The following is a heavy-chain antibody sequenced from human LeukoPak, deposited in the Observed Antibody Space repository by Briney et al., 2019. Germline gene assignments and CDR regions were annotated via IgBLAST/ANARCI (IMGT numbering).Heavy chain of an antibody. CDR3: VRQDSGTYLNPLDI. Sequence: SETLSLTCIVSGGSISSYYWSWIRQPPGKGLEWIGYIYYTGSTNYNPSLKSRVTISVDTSKNQLSLKLRSVTAADTAVYYCVRQDSGTYLNPLDIWGQGTVVTVSS. D-gene: IGHD1-26*01. J-gene: IGHJ3*02. V-gene: IGHV4-59*08. CDR1: GGSISSYY. CDR2: IYYTGST.